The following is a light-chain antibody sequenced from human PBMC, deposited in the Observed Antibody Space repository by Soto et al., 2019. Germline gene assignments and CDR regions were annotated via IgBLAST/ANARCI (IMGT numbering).Light chain of an antibody. CDR1: QTVSNY. Sequence: EIVLTQSPATVSLSPGERATLSCRARQTVSNYLAWYQQKPGQAPRLLIYDASNRATGIPARFSGSGSGTDFILTISSLEPEDFAVYYCQQRSNWPPVFTFGPGTKVDIK. CDR2: DAS. V-gene: IGKV3-11*01. J-gene: IGKJ3*01. CDR3: QQRSNWPPVFT.